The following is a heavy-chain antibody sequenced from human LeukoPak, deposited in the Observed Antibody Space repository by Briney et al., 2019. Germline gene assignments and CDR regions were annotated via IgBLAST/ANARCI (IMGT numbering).Heavy chain of an antibody. CDR1: GGSISSGSYY. D-gene: IGHD3-22*01. J-gene: IGHJ3*02. Sequence: SQTLSFTCTVSGGSISSGSYYWSWIRQPAGKGLEWIGRIYTSGSTNYNPSLKSRVTISVDTSKNQFSLKLSSVTAADTAVYYCARMDYYDSSGAFDIWGQGTMVTVSS. V-gene: IGHV4-61*02. CDR3: ARMDYYDSSGAFDI. CDR2: IYTSGST.